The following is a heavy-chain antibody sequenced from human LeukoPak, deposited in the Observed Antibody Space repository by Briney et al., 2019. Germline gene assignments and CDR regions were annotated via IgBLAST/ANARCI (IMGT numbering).Heavy chain of an antibody. CDR2: ITWVGGTT. CDR1: GFTFDDYT. D-gene: IGHD6-13*01. CDR3: ARDRTAEAGNDYYMGV. Sequence: PGGSLRLSCAASGFTFDDYTMHWVRQPPGKGLEWISLITWVGGTTYYADSVRGRFIISRDNSKNSLFLRMNSLRPEDTALYYGARDRTAEAGNDYYMGVWGNGTTVIVSS. V-gene: IGHV3-43*01. J-gene: IGHJ6*03.